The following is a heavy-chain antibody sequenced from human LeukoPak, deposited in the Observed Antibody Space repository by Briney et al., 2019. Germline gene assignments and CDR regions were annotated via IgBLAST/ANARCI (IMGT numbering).Heavy chain of an antibody. J-gene: IGHJ4*02. Sequence: PSQTLSLTWTLYGGSISIFYWSWIRHPAGKGLGWIGYIHYIGNKNYNPTLTGRVTISRDKSKNQFSLKLSSVTAADTVVYYCARGPVPAASLPIDYWGQGTLVTVSS. D-gene: IGHD2-2*01. CDR2: IHYIGNK. CDR1: GGSISIFY. V-gene: IGHV4-59*01. CDR3: ARGPVPAASLPIDY.